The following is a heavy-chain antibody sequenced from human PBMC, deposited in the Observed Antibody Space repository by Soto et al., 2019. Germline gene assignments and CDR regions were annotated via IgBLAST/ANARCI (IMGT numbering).Heavy chain of an antibody. CDR1: GGSISSYY. J-gene: IGHJ4*02. D-gene: IGHD2-8*01. CDR2: IYYSGST. Sequence: SETLSLTCTASGGSISSYYWRWIRQPPGKGLEWIGYIYYSGSTNYNPSLKSRVTISVDTSKNQFSLKLSSVTAADTAVYYCARVYGLDLFDYWGQGTLVTVSS. CDR3: ARVYGLDLFDY. V-gene: IGHV4-59*01.